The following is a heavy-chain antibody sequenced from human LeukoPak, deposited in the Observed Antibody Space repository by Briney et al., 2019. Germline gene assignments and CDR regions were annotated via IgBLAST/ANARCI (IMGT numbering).Heavy chain of an antibody. CDR1: GFTFSSYS. D-gene: IGHD3-9*01. J-gene: IGHJ4*02. Sequence: PGGSLRLSCAASGFTFSSYSMNWVRQAPGKGLEWVSSISSSSSYIYYADSVKGRFTISRDNAKNSLYLQMNSLRAEDTAVYYCARDSLPYILTGYYTFPFDYWGQGTLVTVSS. V-gene: IGHV3-21*01. CDR2: ISSSSSYI. CDR3: ARDSLPYILTGYYTFPFDY.